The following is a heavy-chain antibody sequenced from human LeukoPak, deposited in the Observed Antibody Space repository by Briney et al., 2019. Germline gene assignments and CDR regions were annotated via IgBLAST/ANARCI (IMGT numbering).Heavy chain of an antibody. CDR2: INPNSGGT. V-gene: IGHV1-2*02. Sequence: ASVKVSCKASGYTFSAYYMHWVRQARGQGLEWMGWINPNSGGTNYAQKFQDRVTLTRDTSISTAYLELSSLTFDDTAVYYCARSSWLDPWGQGTLVTVSS. CDR3: ARSSWLDP. CDR1: GYTFSAYY. J-gene: IGHJ5*02.